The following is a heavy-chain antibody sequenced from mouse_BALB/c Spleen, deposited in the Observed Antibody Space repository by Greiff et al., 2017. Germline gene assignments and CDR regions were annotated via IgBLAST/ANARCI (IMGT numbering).Heavy chain of an antibody. Sequence: EVQRVESGPGLVKPSQSLSLTCTVTGYSITSDYAWNWIRQFPGNKLEWMGYISYSGSTSYNPSLKSRISITRDTSKNQFFLQLNSVTTEDTATYYCATDPYYDYAMDYWGQGTSVTVSS. J-gene: IGHJ4*01. V-gene: IGHV3-2*02. CDR2: ISYSGST. CDR3: ATDPYYDYAMDY. D-gene: IGHD2-4*01. CDR1: GYSITSDYA.